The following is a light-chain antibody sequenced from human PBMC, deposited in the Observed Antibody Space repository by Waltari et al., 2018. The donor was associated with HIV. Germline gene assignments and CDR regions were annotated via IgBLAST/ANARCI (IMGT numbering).Light chain of an antibody. CDR3: QQSYSLPT. J-gene: IGKJ1*01. V-gene: IGKV1-39*01. CDR2: AVS. CDR1: QSISSH. Sequence: DIQMTQSPSSLSASVGDRGTITSQASQSISSHLNWYQHKPGKAPELLIYAVSNLQSGVPSRFSGSKSGTDFTLTISSLQPEDFATYFCQQSYSLPTFGQGTKVAIK.